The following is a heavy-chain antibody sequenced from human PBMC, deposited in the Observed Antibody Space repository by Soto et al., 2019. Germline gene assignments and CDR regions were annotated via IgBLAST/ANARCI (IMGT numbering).Heavy chain of an antibody. V-gene: IGHV3-74*01. J-gene: IGHJ6*03. Sequence: EVQLVESGGGLVQPGGSLRLSCAASGFTFTDYWMHWVRQVPGEGLVRVSRVKYDVSSTNYADSVKGRFTISRDNAKNTLYLQMNSLRNEDTAVYFCARGARGYYYMDVWGKGTTVTVSS. CDR3: ARGARGYYYMDV. D-gene: IGHD3-10*01. CDR2: VKYDVSST. CDR1: GFTFTDYW.